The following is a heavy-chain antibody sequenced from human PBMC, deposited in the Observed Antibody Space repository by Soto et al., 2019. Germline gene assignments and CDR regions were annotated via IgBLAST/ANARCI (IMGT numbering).Heavy chain of an antibody. Sequence: PSETLSLTCAVSGGSISSGGYSWSWIRQPPGKGLEWIGYIYHSGSTYYNPSLKSRVTISVDRSKNQFSLKLSSVTAADTAVYYCAREYYYDSSGYSSGMDVWGQGTTVTVS. CDR1: GGSISSGGYS. CDR2: IYHSGST. D-gene: IGHD3-22*01. J-gene: IGHJ6*02. CDR3: AREYYYDSSGYSSGMDV. V-gene: IGHV4-30-2*01.